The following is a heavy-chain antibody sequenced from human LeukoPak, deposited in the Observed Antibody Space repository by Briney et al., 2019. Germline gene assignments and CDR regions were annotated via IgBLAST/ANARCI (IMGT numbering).Heavy chain of an antibody. CDR1: GFTFSSYW. Sequence: GGSLRLSCAASGFTFSSYWMSWVRQAPGKGLEWVANIKRDGSEKYYVDSVKGRFTISRDNAKNSLYLQMNSLRAEDTAVYYCARVILLTPGGFDYWGQGTLVTVSS. CDR2: IKRDGSEK. D-gene: IGHD2-15*01. J-gene: IGHJ4*02. V-gene: IGHV3-7*01. CDR3: ARVILLTPGGFDY.